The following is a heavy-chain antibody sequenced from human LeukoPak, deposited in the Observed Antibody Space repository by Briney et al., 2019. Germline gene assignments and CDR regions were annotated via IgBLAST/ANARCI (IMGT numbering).Heavy chain of an antibody. J-gene: IGHJ2*01. V-gene: IGHV4-39*01. CDR2: IYYSGRT. CDR3: ARGVSMIVVVIHDWYFDL. Sequence: PSETLSLTCTVSGGSISSSSYYWGWIRQPPGKGLEWIGNIYYSGRTYYNPSLKSRVTISVDTSKNQFSLELSSVTATDTAVYYCARGVSMIVVVIHDWYFDLWGRGTLVTVSS. CDR1: GGSISSSSYY. D-gene: IGHD3-22*01.